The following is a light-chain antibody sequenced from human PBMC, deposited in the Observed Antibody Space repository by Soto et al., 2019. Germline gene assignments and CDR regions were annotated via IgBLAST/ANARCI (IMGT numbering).Light chain of an antibody. J-gene: IGLJ1*01. V-gene: IGLV2-23*01. Sequence: QSVLAQPTSVSVSPGQSITISCTGTSGFVGSFSLVSWYQQHPGKAPKVMISEGHRRPSGVPDRFSGSTSVNSASLTISGLQADDEADYSCCLYIGATTYVFGTGTKLTVL. CDR2: EGH. CDR3: CLYIGATTYV. CDR1: SGFVGSFSL.